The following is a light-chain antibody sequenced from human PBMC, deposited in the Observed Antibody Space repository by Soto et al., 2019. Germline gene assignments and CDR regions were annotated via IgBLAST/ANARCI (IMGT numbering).Light chain of an antibody. CDR3: QQYGSSPRT. CDR2: GAS. J-gene: IGKJ1*01. Sequence: EIVLTQSPGALSLSPGERATLSCGASQSVSSSHLAWYQQKPGQAPRLLIYGASTRATGIPDRFSGSGSGTDFTLTISRLEPEDFAVYYCQQYGSSPRTFGQGTKVEIK. V-gene: IGKV3-20*01. CDR1: QSVSSSH.